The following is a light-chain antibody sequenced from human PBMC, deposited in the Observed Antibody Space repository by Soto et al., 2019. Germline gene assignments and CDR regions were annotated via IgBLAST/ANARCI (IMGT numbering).Light chain of an antibody. CDR3: QSYDSSLREV. J-gene: IGLJ2*01. CDR2: GNS. Sequence: QSVLTQPPSVSGAPGQRVTISCTGSSSNIGAGYDVHWYQQLPGTAPKLLIYGNSNRPSGVPDRFSGSKSGTSASLAITGLQAEDEAVYYCQSYDSSLREVFGGGTKLTVL. V-gene: IGLV1-40*01. CDR1: SSNIGAGYD.